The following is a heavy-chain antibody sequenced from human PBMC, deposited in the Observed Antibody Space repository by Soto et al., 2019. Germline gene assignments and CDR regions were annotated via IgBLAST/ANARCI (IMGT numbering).Heavy chain of an antibody. CDR3: ARDLTPMDI. Sequence: ASVKVSCKASGYSFTSYAMHWVRQAPGQRLEWMGWISAYNGNTNYAQKLQGRVTMTTDTSTSTAYMELRSLRSDDTAVYYCARDLTPMDIWGQGTMVTVSS. CDR1: GYSFTSYA. V-gene: IGHV1-18*01. CDR2: ISAYNGNT. J-gene: IGHJ3*02. D-gene: IGHD2-15*01.